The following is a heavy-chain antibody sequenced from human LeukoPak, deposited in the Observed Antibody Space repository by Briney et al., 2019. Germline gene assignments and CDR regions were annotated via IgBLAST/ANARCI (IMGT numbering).Heavy chain of an antibody. CDR2: INAGNGKA. CDR3: ARGYYDLLTGHVVTYYFDY. D-gene: IGHD3-9*01. Sequence: ASVKVSCKASGYIFTNYAIHWVRQAPGQRLEWMGWINAGNGKANYSQKFRGRVTLTRHTSASTAYMELSSLRSEDTAVYYCARGYYDLLTGHVVTYYFDYWGQGTLVTVSS. CDR1: GYIFTNYA. V-gene: IGHV1-3*01. J-gene: IGHJ4*02.